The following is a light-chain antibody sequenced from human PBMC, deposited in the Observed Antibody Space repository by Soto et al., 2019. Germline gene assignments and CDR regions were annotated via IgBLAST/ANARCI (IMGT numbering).Light chain of an antibody. CDR3: QQRNMWPRT. Sequence: EIVLTQSPATLSVSPGERATLSCRASQSIDTDLGWYQQKRGQAPRLLIYDASHRAIGIPCRVSGSGSGTDFTLTISSLEPEDSAVYYCQQRNMWPRTFGQGTKVEI. J-gene: IGKJ1*01. CDR2: DAS. V-gene: IGKV3-11*01. CDR1: QSIDTD.